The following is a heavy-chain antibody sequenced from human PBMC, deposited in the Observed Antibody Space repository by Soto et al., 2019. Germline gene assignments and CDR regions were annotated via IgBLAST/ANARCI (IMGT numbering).Heavy chain of an antibody. CDR3: ARVPTIFEVVSTYNGMDV. D-gene: IGHD3-3*01. CDR1: GFSVSSNY. V-gene: IGHV3-53*01. Sequence: EVQLVESGGGLIQPGGSLRLSCAASGFSVSSNYMSWVRQAPGKGLEWVSVIYSGGSTYYADSVKGRFTISRDNSKNTLYLQMNRLRAEDTAVYYCARVPTIFEVVSTYNGMDVWGQGTTVTVSS. J-gene: IGHJ6*02. CDR2: IYSGGST.